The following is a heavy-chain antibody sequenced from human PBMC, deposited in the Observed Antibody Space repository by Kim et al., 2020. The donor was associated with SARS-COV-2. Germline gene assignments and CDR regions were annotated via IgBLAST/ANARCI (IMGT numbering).Heavy chain of an antibody. D-gene: IGHD2-15*01. Sequence: SETLSLTCTVSGGSISSSSYYWGWIRQPPGKGLEWIGSIYYSGSTYYNPSLKSRVTISVDTSKNQFSLKLSSVTAADTAVYYCARRSNDAFDIWGQGTMVTVSS. V-gene: IGHV4-39*01. CDR3: ARRSNDAFDI. CDR1: GGSISSSSYY. J-gene: IGHJ3*02. CDR2: IYYSGST.